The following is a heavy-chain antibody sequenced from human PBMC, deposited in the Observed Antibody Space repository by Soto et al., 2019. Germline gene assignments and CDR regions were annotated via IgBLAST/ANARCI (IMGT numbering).Heavy chain of an antibody. D-gene: IGHD6-19*01. J-gene: IGHJ4*02. CDR2: ILYSGST. CDR3: ARLGSSGWYQGSYFDY. CDR1: GGSITRNNHY. Sequence: QLQLQESGPGLVKPSETLSLTCIVSGGSITRNNHYWGWIRQSPGKGLGWIGSILYSGSTNYNPSHKSRVTLSVETSKNQFSLKRSSVTAADTALYYCARLGSSGWYQGSYFDYWGQGTLVTVSS. V-gene: IGHV4-39*01.